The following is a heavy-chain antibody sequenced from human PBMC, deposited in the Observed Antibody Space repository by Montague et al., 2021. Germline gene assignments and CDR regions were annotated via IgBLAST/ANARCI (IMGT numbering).Heavy chain of an antibody. CDR3: AVTNPYYYYGMDV. J-gene: IGHJ6*02. D-gene: IGHD1-14*01. V-gene: IGHV4-59*01. Sequence: SETLSLTCSVSGASISDYYWSWIRQPPGKGLEWIGYIYYSRRTDYNPSLKSRVTISVDTSKNQFSLKLSSVTAAVTAFYYCAVTNPYYYYGMDVWGQGTTVTVSS. CDR1: GASISDYY. CDR2: IYYSRRT.